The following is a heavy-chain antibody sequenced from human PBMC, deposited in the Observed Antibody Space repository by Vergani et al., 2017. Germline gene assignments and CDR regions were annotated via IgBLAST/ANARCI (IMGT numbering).Heavy chain of an antibody. CDR1: GFTFSSYA. V-gene: IGHV3-30-3*01. D-gene: IGHD3-3*01. CDR3: ARGPTPITICGVVMEYYYYYYMDV. J-gene: IGHJ6*03. Sequence: QVQLVESGGGVVQPGRSLRLSCAASGFTFSSYAMHWVRQAPGKGLEWVAVISYDGSNKYYADSVKGRFTISRDNSKNTLYLQMNSLRADDTAVYYCARGPTPITICGVVMEYYYYYYMDVWGKGTTVTVSS. CDR2: ISYDGSNK.